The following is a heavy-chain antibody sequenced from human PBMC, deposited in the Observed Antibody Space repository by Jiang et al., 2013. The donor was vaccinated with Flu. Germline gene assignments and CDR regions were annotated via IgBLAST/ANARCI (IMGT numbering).Heavy chain of an antibody. V-gene: IGHV5-51*01. CDR1: IQLLPATG. J-gene: IGHJ5*02. Sequence: GAEVKKPGESLKISXKGFWIQLLPATGSAGCARCPGKARSGWGIIYPGDSDTRYSPSFQGQVTISADKSIGTAYLQWSSLKASDTAMYYCARHAVPAAPYNWFDPWGQGTLVTVSS. D-gene: IGHD2-2*01. CDR2: IYPGDSDT. CDR3: ARHAVPAAPYNWFDP.